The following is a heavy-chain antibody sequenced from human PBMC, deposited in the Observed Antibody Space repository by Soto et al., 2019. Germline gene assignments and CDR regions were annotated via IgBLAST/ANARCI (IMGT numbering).Heavy chain of an antibody. CDR1: GFTFSSYA. CDR3: AKDGRMGGDYPPTHFYGMDV. V-gene: IGHV3-23*01. J-gene: IGHJ6*02. D-gene: IGHD2-21*01. CDR2: ISGSGGST. Sequence: EVQLLESGGGVVQPGGSLRLSCAASGFTFSSYAMSWVRQAPGKGLELVSAISGSGGSTSYADSVQGRFTISRDNAKNTLYLQMNRLRAEDTAVYYCAKDGRMGGDYPPTHFYGMDVGGQGTTVTVSS.